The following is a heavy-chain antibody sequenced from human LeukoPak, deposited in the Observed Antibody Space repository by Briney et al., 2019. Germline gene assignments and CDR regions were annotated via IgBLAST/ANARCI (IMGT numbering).Heavy chain of an antibody. CDR1: GYSFTSYW. J-gene: IGHJ4*02. V-gene: IGHV5-51*01. Sequence: GESLKISCKASGYSFTSYWIGWVRQMPGKGLEWMGIAYPGDSDTRYRPSFQGQVTISADKSISTAYLQWSSLKASDSAMYYCARSTQQLVVPHFDYWGQGTLVTVSS. CDR3: ARSTQQLVVPHFDY. D-gene: IGHD6-6*01. CDR2: AYPGDSDT.